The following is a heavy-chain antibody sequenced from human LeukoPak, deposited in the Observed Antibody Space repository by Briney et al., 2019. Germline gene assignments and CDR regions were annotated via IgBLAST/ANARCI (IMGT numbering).Heavy chain of an antibody. CDR1: GYTFTSYG. V-gene: IGHV1-18*01. J-gene: IGHJ4*02. CDR2: ISAYNGNT. Sequence: ASVKVSCKASGYTFTSYGISWVRQAPGQGLEWMGWISAYNGNTNYAQKLQGRVTMTTDTSTSTAYMGLRSLRSDDTAVHYCARGGTTVAIYYFDYWGQGTLVTVFS. CDR3: ARGGTTVAIYYFDY. D-gene: IGHD4-23*01.